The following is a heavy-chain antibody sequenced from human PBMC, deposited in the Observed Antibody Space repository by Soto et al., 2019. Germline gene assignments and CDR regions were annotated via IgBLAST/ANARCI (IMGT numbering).Heavy chain of an antibody. Sequence: PGGSLGLSCAASGFTFSNYAMSWVRQAPGKGLEWVGRIKSKTDGGTTDYAAPVKGRFTISRDDSKNTLYLQMNSLKTEDTAVYYCTTDSVDCSSTSCYKGAFDIWGQGTMVTVS. CDR3: TTDSVDCSSTSCYKGAFDI. J-gene: IGHJ3*02. CDR1: GFTFSNYA. D-gene: IGHD2-2*01. CDR2: IKSKTDGGTT. V-gene: IGHV3-15*01.